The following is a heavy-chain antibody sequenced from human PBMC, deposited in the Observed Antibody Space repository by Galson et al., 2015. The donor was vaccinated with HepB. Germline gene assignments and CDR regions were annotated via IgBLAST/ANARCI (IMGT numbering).Heavy chain of an antibody. V-gene: IGHV3-30*03. CDR2: ISYDGSNK. D-gene: IGHD3-3*01. CDR1: GFTFSSYG. Sequence: SLRLSCAASGFTFSSYGMHWVRQAPGKGLEWVAVISYDGSNKYYADSVKGRFTISRDNSKNTLFLQMNSLRVEDTAVYYCVTEWTASWDSGGQGTRVTVPP. J-gene: IGHJ4*02. CDR3: VTEWTASWDS.